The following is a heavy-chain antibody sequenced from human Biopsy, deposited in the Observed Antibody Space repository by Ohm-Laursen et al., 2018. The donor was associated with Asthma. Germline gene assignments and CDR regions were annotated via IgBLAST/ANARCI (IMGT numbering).Heavy chain of an antibody. Sequence: SLRLSCSASGFTFSSYGMHWVRQAPGKGLEWVAVISYDGSNKYYADSVKGRFTISRDNSKNTLYLQMNSLRAEDTAVYYCAKDRDYDILTGPPGFDYWGQGTLVTVSS. V-gene: IGHV3-30*19. D-gene: IGHD3-9*01. CDR1: GFTFSSYG. CDR2: ISYDGSNK. CDR3: AKDRDYDILTGPPGFDY. J-gene: IGHJ4*02.